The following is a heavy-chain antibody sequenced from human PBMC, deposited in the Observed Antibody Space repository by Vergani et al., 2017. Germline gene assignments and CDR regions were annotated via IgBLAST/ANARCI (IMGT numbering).Heavy chain of an antibody. D-gene: IGHD3-3*01. CDR2: IIPTFGTA. CDR1: GGTFGSHT. CDR3: ASNTYWSGNGEDH. V-gene: IGHV1-69*12. Sequence: QVQLEQSGAEVKKPGSSVTVSCRASGGTFGSHTISWVRQAPGQGLEWLGGIIPTFGTATYAQRFQGRVTITADESTSTAYMDLTSLRLEDTAVYYCASNTYWSGNGEDHWGQGTLITVSS. J-gene: IGHJ4*02.